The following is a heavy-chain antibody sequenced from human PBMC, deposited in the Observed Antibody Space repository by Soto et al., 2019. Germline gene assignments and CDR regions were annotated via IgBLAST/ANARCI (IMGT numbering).Heavy chain of an antibody. CDR3: ASLTRGEKPQDY. CDR1: GFTISTNY. CDR2: IYSGGAT. Sequence: GGSLRLSCAASGFTISTNYMCWVRQAPGKGLEWVSVIYSGGATYYTDSVKGRFTISRDNYKNTLYLQMNSLRADDTAVYYCASLTRGEKPQDYWGQGTLVTVSS. J-gene: IGHJ4*02. V-gene: IGHV3-53*01. D-gene: IGHD3-16*01.